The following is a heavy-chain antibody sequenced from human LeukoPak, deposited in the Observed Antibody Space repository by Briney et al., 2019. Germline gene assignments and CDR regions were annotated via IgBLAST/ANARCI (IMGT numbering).Heavy chain of an antibody. CDR1: GGSISSYY. CDR2: IYYSGST. Sequence: SETLSLTCAVSGGSISSYYWSWIRQPPAKGLAWIGYIYYSGSTNYNPSLKSRVTISIDTSKNQFSLKLSSVTAADTAVYYCARVPSDDYGGNSPYFDYWGQGTLVTVSS. V-gene: IGHV4-59*13. J-gene: IGHJ4*02. D-gene: IGHD4-23*01. CDR3: ARVPSDDYGGNSPYFDY.